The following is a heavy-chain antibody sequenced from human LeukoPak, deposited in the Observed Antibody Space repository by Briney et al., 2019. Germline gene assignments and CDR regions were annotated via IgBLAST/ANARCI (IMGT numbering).Heavy chain of an antibody. CDR2: IYYSGST. J-gene: IGHJ3*02. CDR3: AAGRITMVRGVMVHDAVDI. V-gene: IGHV4-30-4*01. Sequence: SETLSLTCTVSGGSISSGDYYWSWIRQPPGKGLEWIGYIYYSGSTYYNPSLKSRVTISVDTSKNQFSLKLSSVTAADTAVYYCAAGRITMVRGVMVHDAVDIWGQGTMVTASS. D-gene: IGHD3-10*01. CDR1: GGSISSGDYY.